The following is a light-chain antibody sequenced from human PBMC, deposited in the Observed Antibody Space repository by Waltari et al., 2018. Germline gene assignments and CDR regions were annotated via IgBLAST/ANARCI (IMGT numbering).Light chain of an antibody. Sequence: QSVLTQPPSASGTPGQRVTISCSGSSSNIGSQAVNWYQQLPGTAPKLLMYSNNQRPSGVPDLFSGSKSGTSASLAISGLQSEDEADYYCATWDDNLNGVVFGGGTKLTVL. CDR1: SSNIGSQA. J-gene: IGLJ2*01. CDR2: SNN. CDR3: ATWDDNLNGVV. V-gene: IGLV1-44*01.